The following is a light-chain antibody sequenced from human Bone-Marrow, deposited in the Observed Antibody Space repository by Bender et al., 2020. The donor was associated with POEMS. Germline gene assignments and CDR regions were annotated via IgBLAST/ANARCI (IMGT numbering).Light chain of an antibody. J-gene: IGLJ3*02. V-gene: IGLV1-44*01. Sequence: QSVLTQPPSASGTPGQRVTISCSGGSIGRNPINWYQQLPGTAPRLVIYADDRRPSGVPNPFSASKSGSSTSLANSGLPSWDGACFFCSAWGGRLDAWPFGGGTKLTVL. CDR3: SAWGGRLDAWP. CDR2: ADD. CDR1: SIGRNP.